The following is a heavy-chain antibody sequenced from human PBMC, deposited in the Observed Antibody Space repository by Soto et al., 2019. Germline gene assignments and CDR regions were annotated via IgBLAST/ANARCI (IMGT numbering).Heavy chain of an antibody. V-gene: IGHV4-30-4*01. D-gene: IGHD5-18*01. CDR2: IYYSGST. Sequence: QVQLQESGPGLVKPSQTLSLTCTVSVGSISSGDYYWSWILHPPGKGLEWIGYIYYSGSTYYNPSLKRRVTISVDTSKNQFSLKLSSVTAADTAVYYCASAQRGYSSIFFHYWGQGTLVTVSS. J-gene: IGHJ4*02. CDR3: ASAQRGYSSIFFHY. CDR1: VGSISSGDYY.